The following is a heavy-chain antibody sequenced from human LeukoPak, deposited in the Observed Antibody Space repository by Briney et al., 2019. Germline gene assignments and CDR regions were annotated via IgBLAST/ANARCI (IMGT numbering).Heavy chain of an antibody. J-gene: IGHJ5*02. CDR3: ARSIAPARKRARGFDP. CDR2: INPNSGGT. CDR1: GYTFTGYY. D-gene: IGHD6-6*01. Sequence: ASVKVSCKASGYTFTGYYMHWVRQAPGQGPERLGWINPNSGGTNYAQKLQGRVTMTRDTSISTAYMELSRLRSDDTAVYYCARSIAPARKRARGFDPWGQGTLVTVSS. V-gene: IGHV1-2*02.